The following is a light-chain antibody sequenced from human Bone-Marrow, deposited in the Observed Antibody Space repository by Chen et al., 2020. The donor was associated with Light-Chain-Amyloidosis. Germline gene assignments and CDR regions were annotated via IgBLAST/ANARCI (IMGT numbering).Light chain of an antibody. CDR3: QSYDDSLSGVV. CDR1: KSNIGADND. J-gene: IGLJ2*01. CDR2: NDN. V-gene: IGLV1-40*01. Sequence: HSVLTQPPSVSGAPGERVTIACTWSKSNIGADNDVHWYQVLPGTAPKVVIYNDNKRPSGVPDRFSGSRSGTSASLAMTGLQAEDEADYYCQSYDDSLSGVVFGGGTKLTVL.